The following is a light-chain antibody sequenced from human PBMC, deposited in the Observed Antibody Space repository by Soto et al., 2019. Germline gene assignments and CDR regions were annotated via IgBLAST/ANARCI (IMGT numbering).Light chain of an antibody. CDR1: QSVIND. J-gene: IGKJ4*01. Sequence: EIVLTQSPATLSVSPGERVTLSCRASQSVINDLAWYQQKPGQAPRLLVYGASTRATDAPPRFRGSGSGTDFSLTISSLQSEDIATYYCLQDYNYPLTFGGGTKVEIK. CDR2: GAS. V-gene: IGKV3-15*01. CDR3: LQDYNYPLT.